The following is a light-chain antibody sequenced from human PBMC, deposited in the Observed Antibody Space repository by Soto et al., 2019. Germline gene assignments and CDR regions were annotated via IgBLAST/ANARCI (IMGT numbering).Light chain of an antibody. Sequence: DIQMTQSPSSLSASVGDRVTITCQASQDISNYLNWYQLKPGKAPKLVIYDVSKLDRGVPSRFSGSGSGTDFTFTISSLQPEDIATYYCQQYDNLPITFGQGTRLDI. J-gene: IGKJ5*01. CDR3: QQYDNLPIT. CDR2: DVS. V-gene: IGKV1-33*01. CDR1: QDISNY.